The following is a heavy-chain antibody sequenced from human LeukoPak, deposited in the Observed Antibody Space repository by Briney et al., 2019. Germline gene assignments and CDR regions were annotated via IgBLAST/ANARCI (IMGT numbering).Heavy chain of an antibody. Sequence: QAGGSLRLSCAASGFTLSRYNLHWVRQAPGKGLEYISGISHNGGSTYYADSVKGRFTISRDDSKNTLYLQMNSLRAEDTAVYYCARASGWLGPLGYWGQGTLVTVSS. V-gene: IGHV3-64*02. CDR1: GFTLSRYN. J-gene: IGHJ4*02. D-gene: IGHD5-12*01. CDR2: ISHNGGST. CDR3: ARASGWLGPLGY.